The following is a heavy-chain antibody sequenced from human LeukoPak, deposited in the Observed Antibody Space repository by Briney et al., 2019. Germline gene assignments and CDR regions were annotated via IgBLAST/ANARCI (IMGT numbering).Heavy chain of an antibody. CDR1: GVSISSGAFY. CDR2: IYYGGST. D-gene: IGHD3-10*01. Sequence: KPSETLSLTCTVSGVSISSGAFYWNWIRQHPGKGLEWIGYIYYGGSTYYNPSLKSRLTISVDTSKSQLSLKLSPVTAADTAVYYCARESPLVRGVLDYWGQGTLVTVSS. J-gene: IGHJ4*02. CDR3: ARESPLVRGVLDY. V-gene: IGHV4-31*03.